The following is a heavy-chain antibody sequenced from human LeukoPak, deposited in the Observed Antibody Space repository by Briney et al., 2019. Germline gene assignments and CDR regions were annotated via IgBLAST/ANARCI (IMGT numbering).Heavy chain of an antibody. CDR1: GGSISSSNW. J-gene: IGHJ6*03. V-gene: IGHV4-4*02. Sequence: SETLSLTCAVSGGSISSSNWWSWVRQPPGKGLEWIGEIYHSGSTNYNPSLKSRVTISVDKSKNQFSLKLSSVTAADTAVYYCARTTMVRGTYYMDVWGKGTTVTIFS. D-gene: IGHD3-10*01. CDR2: IYHSGST. CDR3: ARTTMVRGTYYMDV.